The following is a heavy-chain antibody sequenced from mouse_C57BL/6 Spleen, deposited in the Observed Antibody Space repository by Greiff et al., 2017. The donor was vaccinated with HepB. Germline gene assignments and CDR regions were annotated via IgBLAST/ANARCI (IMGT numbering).Heavy chain of an antibody. D-gene: IGHD3-3*01. CDR1: GYTFTSYW. CDR2: IDPSDSYT. J-gene: IGHJ4*01. V-gene: IGHV1-69*01. CDR3: AKTPLGLYAMDY. Sequence: QVQLQQPGAELVMPGASVKLSCKASGYTFTSYWMHWVKQRPGQGLEWIGEIDPSDSYTNYNQKFKGKSTLTVDKSSSTAYMQLSGLTSEDSAVYYCAKTPLGLYAMDYWGQGTSVTVSS.